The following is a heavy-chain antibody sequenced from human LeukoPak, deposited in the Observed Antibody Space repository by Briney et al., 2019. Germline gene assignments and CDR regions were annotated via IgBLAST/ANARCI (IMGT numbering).Heavy chain of an antibody. CDR1: GYSISSGYY. CDR2: IYHSGST. D-gene: IGHD5-12*01. CDR3: ASSSGYDFWMDV. Sequence: SETLSLTCTVSGYSISSGYYWAWIRQPPGQGLEWIGSIYHSGSTYYNPSLQSRVTISADTSKNQFSLKLNSATAADTAVYFCASSSGYDFWMDVWGKGTTVTVSS. J-gene: IGHJ6*04. V-gene: IGHV4-38-2*02.